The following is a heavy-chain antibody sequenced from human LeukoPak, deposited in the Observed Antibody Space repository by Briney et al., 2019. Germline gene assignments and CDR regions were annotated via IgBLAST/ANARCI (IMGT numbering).Heavy chain of an antibody. CDR1: GGSISSSYY. Sequence: PSETLSLTCTVSGGSISSSYYWGWIRQTPGMGLEWIGSVSYSGNTDYNPSLKSRVTISVDTSKNLFSLRLTSVTAADTAVYYCARDYRVSLSDTSPDDAFDVWGQGTVVTVSS. D-gene: IGHD3-16*02. V-gene: IGHV4-39*07. CDR2: VSYSGNT. J-gene: IGHJ3*01. CDR3: ARDYRVSLSDTSPDDAFDV.